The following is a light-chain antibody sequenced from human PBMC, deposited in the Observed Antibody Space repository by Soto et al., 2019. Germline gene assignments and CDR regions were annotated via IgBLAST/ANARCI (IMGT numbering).Light chain of an antibody. CDR1: SANIGGNT. CDR3: GAWDDSLNGWV. J-gene: IGLJ3*02. V-gene: IGLV1-44*01. CDR2: SNN. Sequence: QSVLTQPPSASGTPGQRVTISCSGSSANIGGNTVNWYQQLPGTAPKLLIYSNNQRPSGVPDRFSGSTSGTSAALAISGLQSEDEGDYYCGAWDDSLNGWVFGGGTKLTVL.